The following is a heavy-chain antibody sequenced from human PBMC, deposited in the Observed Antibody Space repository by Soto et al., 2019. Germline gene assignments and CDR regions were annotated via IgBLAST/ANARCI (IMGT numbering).Heavy chain of an antibody. J-gene: IGHJ4*02. D-gene: IGHD6-25*01. V-gene: IGHV4-30-4*01. CDR2: ISYTGSA. CDR1: GGSISSSSYY. CDR3: ASELSGYSYGPGEVY. Sequence: PSETLSLTCTVSGGSISSSSYYWGWIRQPPGEGLEWIGYISYTGSAYYNPSLMSRVTMSVDTSKNEFSLNLNSVTAADTAVYFCASELSGYSYGPGEVYWGQGTLVTVSS.